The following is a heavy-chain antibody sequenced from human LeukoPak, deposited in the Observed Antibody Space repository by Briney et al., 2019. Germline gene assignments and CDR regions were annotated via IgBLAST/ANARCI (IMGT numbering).Heavy chain of an antibody. Sequence: GASVKVSCKASGYTFTGYYRHWVRQAPGQGLEWMGWINPNSGGTNYAQKFQGRVTMTRDTSISTAYMELSRLRSDDTAVYYCARIIVGATTSAFDIWGQGTMVTVSS. CDR1: GYTFTGYY. V-gene: IGHV1-2*02. D-gene: IGHD1-26*01. J-gene: IGHJ3*02. CDR3: ARIIVGATTSAFDI. CDR2: INPNSGGT.